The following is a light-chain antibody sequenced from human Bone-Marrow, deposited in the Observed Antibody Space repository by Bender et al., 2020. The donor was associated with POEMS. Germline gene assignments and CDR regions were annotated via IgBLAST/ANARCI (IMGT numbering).Light chain of an antibody. CDR2: GNT. CDR1: SSNIGAGYD. V-gene: IGLV1-40*01. CDR3: QSYDSSLSAL. Sequence: QSVLTQPPSVSGAPGQRVTISCIGTSSNIGAGYDVHWYQQLPGKAPKLLIYGNTNRPSGVSDRFSGSKSGASASLAITGLQAEDEAHYYCQSYDSSLSALFGGGTYLSVL. J-gene: IGLJ3*02.